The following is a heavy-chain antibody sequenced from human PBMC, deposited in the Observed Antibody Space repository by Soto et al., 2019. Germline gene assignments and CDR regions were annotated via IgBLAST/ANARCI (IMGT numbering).Heavy chain of an antibody. Sequence: ESGGGLVQPGRSLRLSCAASGFTFDDYAMHWVRQAPGKGLEWVSGISWNSGSIGYADSVKGRFTISRDNAKNSLYLQMNSLRAEDTALYYCAKDRDSSSPGYFDYWGQGTLVTVSS. CDR1: GFTFDDYA. J-gene: IGHJ4*02. CDR3: AKDRDSSSPGYFDY. CDR2: ISWNSGSI. V-gene: IGHV3-9*01. D-gene: IGHD6-6*01.